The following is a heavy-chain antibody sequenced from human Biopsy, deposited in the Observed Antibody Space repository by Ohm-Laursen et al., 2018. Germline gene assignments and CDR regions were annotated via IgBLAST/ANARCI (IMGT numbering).Heavy chain of an antibody. Sequence: SLRLSCAASGFTFSSYGMHWARQTPGKGLESGALISYDGYNKWYADSVKGRFTISRDNSKNTLYLQMNSLRVEDTAVYYCAKGRSGGTGHGNWFDPWGQGTLVIVSS. D-gene: IGHD3-10*01. V-gene: IGHV3-30*18. J-gene: IGHJ5*02. CDR3: AKGRSGGTGHGNWFDP. CDR1: GFTFSSYG. CDR2: ISYDGYNK.